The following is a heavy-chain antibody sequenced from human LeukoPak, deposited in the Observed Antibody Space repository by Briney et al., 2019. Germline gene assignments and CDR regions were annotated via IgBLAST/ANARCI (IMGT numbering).Heavy chain of an antibody. CDR1: GFTFSSYA. D-gene: IGHD4-17*01. CDR2: ISYDGSNK. CDR3: AKDQDGDYAYPYNWFDP. J-gene: IGHJ5*02. V-gene: IGHV3-30-3*01. Sequence: GGSLRLSCAASGFTFSSYAMHWVRQAPGKGLEWVAVISYDGSNKYYADSVKGRFTISRDNSKNTLYLQMNSLRAEDTAVYYCAKDQDGDYAYPYNWFDPWGQGTLVTVSS.